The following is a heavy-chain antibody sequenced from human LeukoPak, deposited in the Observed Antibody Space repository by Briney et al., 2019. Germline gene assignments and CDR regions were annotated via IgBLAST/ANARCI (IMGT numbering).Heavy chain of an antibody. CDR1: GFIFSIYG. V-gene: IGHV3-30*02. D-gene: IGHD3-22*01. CDR2: MRYDGSNK. J-gene: IGHJ4*02. Sequence: GGSESLLCAASGFIFSIYGMHWVPQARGKGREWVAFMRYDGSNKYYEASVKGRLTISRDNSKNTMYLQMNSLRAEETAVYYCARATPITMIVVVMTSPGYWGQGTLVTVSS. CDR3: ARATPITMIVVVMTSPGY.